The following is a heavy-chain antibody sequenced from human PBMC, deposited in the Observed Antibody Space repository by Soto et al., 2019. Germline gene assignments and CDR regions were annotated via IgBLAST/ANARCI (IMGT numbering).Heavy chain of an antibody. CDR3: ARESEDLTSNFDY. V-gene: IGHV3-21*01. CDR2: ISSTTNYI. Sequence: GGSLRLSCAASGFTFSRYSMNWVRQAPGKGLEWVSSISSTTNYIYYADSMKGRFTVSRDNAKNSVYLDMSSLSAEDTAVYYCARESEDLTSNFDYWGQGTLVTV. J-gene: IGHJ4*02. CDR1: GFTFSRYS.